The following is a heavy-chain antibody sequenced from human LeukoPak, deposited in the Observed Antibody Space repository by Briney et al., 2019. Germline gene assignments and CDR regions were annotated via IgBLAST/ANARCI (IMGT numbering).Heavy chain of an antibody. CDR3: ASAHSSSSRYHFDY. V-gene: IGHV3-20*04. CDR2: INWNGGST. J-gene: IGHJ4*02. D-gene: IGHD6-6*01. CDR1: GFTFSSYG. Sequence: GGSLRLSCAASGFTFSSYGMSWVRQAPGKGLEWVSGINWNGGSTGYADSVKGRFTISRDNAKNSLYLQMNSLRAEDTALYYCASAHSSSSRYHFDYWGQGTLVTVSS.